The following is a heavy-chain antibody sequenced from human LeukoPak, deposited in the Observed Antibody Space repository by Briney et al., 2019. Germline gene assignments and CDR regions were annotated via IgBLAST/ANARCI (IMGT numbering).Heavy chain of an antibody. CDR1: GGSFSGYY. CDR3: AGHRSWSGSDY. D-gene: IGHD3-3*01. J-gene: IGHJ4*02. V-gene: IGHV4-34*01. CDR2: INHSGST. Sequence: TSETLSLTCAVYGGSFSGYYWTWIRQPPGKGLEWIGEINHSGSTNYNPSLKSRVTISVDTSKNQFSLKLSSVTAADTAVYYCAGHRSWSGSDYWGQGTLVTVSS.